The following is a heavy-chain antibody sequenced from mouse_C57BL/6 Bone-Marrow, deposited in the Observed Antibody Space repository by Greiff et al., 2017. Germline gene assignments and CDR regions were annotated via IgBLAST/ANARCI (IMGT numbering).Heavy chain of an antibody. CDR2: IYPGSGST. D-gene: IGHD2-4*01. J-gene: IGHJ2*01. Sequence: QVQLQQPGAELVKPGASVKMSCKASGYTFTSYWITWVKPRPGQGLEWIGDIYPGSGSTNYNEKFKSKATLTVDTASSTAYMQLSNLTSEDSAVYYCARWNDYDNYWGQSTTLTVSS. V-gene: IGHV1-55*01. CDR1: GYTFTSYW. CDR3: ARWNDYDNY.